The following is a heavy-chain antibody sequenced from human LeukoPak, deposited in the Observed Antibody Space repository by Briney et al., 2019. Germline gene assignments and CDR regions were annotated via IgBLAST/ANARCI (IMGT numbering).Heavy chain of an antibody. CDR3: ARGLDSGNYDY. Sequence: ASVKVSCKASGYTFTNYDINWVRQATGQGLEWMGLMNPFSGNTGYAQRFQGRVTMTTNTSISTGYMELRSLKSEDTAVYYCARGLDSGNYDYWGQGTLVAVSS. CDR1: GYTFTNYD. D-gene: IGHD6-13*01. V-gene: IGHV1-8*01. CDR2: MNPFSGNT. J-gene: IGHJ4*02.